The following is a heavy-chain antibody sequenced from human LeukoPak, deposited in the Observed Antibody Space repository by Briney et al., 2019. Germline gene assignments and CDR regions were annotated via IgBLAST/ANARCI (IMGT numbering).Heavy chain of an antibody. CDR3: SGDTPPLDY. J-gene: IGHJ4*02. V-gene: IGHV1-2*02. CDR2: INPNSGDT. CDR1: GYTFTGSY. Sequence: ASVKVSCKTSGYTFTGSYMHWVRQAPGQGLEWMGWINPNSGDTHYAQKFQGRVTMTRDTSINTAYMEMARLTSDDTAVYYCSGDTPPLDYWGQGTLVPVPS.